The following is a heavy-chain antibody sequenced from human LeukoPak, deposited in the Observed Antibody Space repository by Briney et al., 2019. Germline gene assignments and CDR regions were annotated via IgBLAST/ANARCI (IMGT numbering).Heavy chain of an antibody. CDR3: ARDSVEYSSGWSPYYYGMDV. CDR2: INPSGGST. Sequence: ASVKVSCKASGYTFTSYYMHWVRQAPGQGLEWMGIINPSGGSTSYAQKFQGRVTMTRDTSTSTVYMELSSLRSEDTAVYYCARDSVEYSSGWSPYYYGMDVWGQGTTVTVSS. D-gene: IGHD6-19*01. V-gene: IGHV1-46*01. J-gene: IGHJ6*01. CDR1: GYTFTSYY.